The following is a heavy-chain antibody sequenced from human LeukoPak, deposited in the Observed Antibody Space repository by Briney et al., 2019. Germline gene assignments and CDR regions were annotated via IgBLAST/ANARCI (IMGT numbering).Heavy chain of an antibody. J-gene: IGHJ4*02. Sequence: SVKVSCKASGGTFSSYAISWVRQAPGQGLEWMGRIIPIFGTANYAQKFQGRVTITTDESTSTAYMELSSPRSEDTAVYYCARMPLPAGTIEDYWGQGTLVTVSS. CDR1: GGTFSSYA. V-gene: IGHV1-69*05. D-gene: IGHD6-13*01. CDR3: ARMPLPAGTIEDY. CDR2: IIPIFGTA.